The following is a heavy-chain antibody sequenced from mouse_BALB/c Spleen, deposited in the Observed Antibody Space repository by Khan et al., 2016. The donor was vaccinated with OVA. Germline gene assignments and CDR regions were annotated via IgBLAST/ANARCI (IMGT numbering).Heavy chain of an antibody. Sequence: QVQLQQSGPGLVAPSQSLSIICTISGFSLTNYGVHWVRQPPGKGLEWLVVIWSDGSTTYNSALKSRLTISKDNSKSQVFLKMNSLQTDDTAMYFCARQPYYHYNIMDYWGQGTSVTVSS. CDR3: ARQPYYHYNIMDY. CDR1: GFSLTNYG. V-gene: IGHV2-6-1*01. D-gene: IGHD2-10*01. J-gene: IGHJ4*01. CDR2: IWSDGST.